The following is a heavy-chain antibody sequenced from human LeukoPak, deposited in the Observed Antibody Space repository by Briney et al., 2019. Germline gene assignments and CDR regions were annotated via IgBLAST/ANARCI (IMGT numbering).Heavy chain of an antibody. J-gene: IGHJ5*01. CDR1: GGSFSGYY. V-gene: IGHV4-34*01. CDR3: ARLGLRYFDWFNY. D-gene: IGHD3-9*01. Sequence: SETLSLTCAVYGGSFSGYYWSWIRQPPGKGLEWIGEINHSGSTNYNPSLKSRVTISVDTSKNRFSLKLSSVTAADTAVYYCARLGLRYFDWFNYWGQGTLVTVSS. CDR2: INHSGST.